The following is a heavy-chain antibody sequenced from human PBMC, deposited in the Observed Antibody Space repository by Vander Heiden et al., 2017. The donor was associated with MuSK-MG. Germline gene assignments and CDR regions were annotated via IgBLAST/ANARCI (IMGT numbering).Heavy chain of an antibody. CDR2: SNPNRGGT. J-gene: IGHJ5*02. D-gene: IGHD4-17*01. CDR1: GYTFTGYY. V-gene: IGHV1-2*02. Sequence: QVQLVQSGAEVKKPGASVKVSCKASGYTFTGYYMHWGRRAPGQGLEWMGWSNPNRGGTNYAQKFQGRVTMTRETSISTAYMELSRLRSDDTAVYYCARDRGYGDYANWFDPWGQGTLVTVSS. CDR3: ARDRGYGDYANWFDP.